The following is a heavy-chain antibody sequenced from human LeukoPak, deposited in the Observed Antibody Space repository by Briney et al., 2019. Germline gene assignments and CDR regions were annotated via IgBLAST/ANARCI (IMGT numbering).Heavy chain of an antibody. CDR3: ARAKVRGVITPPFDY. J-gene: IGHJ4*02. V-gene: IGHV5-51*01. Sequence: GESLKISCKGSGYSFTNYWIGWVRQMPEKGLEWIGIIYPADSDTRYSPSFQGQVTISADKSISTSSLQWSSLKASDSAIYYCARAKVRGVITPPFDYWGQGTLVTVSS. CDR1: GYSFTNYW. CDR2: IYPADSDT. D-gene: IGHD3-10*01.